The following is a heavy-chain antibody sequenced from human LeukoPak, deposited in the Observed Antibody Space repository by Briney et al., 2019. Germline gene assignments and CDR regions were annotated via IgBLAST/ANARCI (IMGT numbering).Heavy chain of an antibody. CDR3: AGSRPYCSGGSCYKYYYYYYMDV. CDR2: IYYSGST. Sequence: PSETLSLTCTVSGGSISSYYWSWIRQPPGKGLEWIGYIYYSGSTNYNPSLKSRVTISVDTSKNQFSLKLSSVTAADTAVYYCAGSRPYCSGGSCYKYYYYYYMDVWGKGTTVTISS. CDR1: GGSISSYY. D-gene: IGHD2-15*01. V-gene: IGHV4-59*01. J-gene: IGHJ6*03.